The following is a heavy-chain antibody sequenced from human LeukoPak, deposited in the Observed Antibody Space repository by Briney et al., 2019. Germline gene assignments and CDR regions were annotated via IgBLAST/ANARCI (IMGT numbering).Heavy chain of an antibody. CDR2: IKGDGSSK. V-gene: IGHV3-7*01. CDR1: GFTVSTYW. Sequence: GGSLRLSCAASGFTVSTYWMSWVRQAPGKGVEWGANIKGDGSSKYSVDSVRGRFTISRDNAKNSLYLQMNSLRAEDTAVYYCATYNEDCNSASCYFHYWGQGALVTVAS. D-gene: IGHD2-2*01. J-gene: IGHJ4*02. CDR3: ATYNEDCNSASCYFHY.